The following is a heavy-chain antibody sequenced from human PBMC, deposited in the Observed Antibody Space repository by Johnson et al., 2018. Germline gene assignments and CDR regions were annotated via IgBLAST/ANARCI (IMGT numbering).Heavy chain of an antibody. J-gene: IGHJ1*01. Sequence: VQLQESGGGLVQPGGSLKLSCAASGFTFSGSAMHWVRQASGKGLEWIGRIRRKANSYATAYAASVKGRFTISRDDSKKTAYLQMNSLKTEDTAVYYCTAEGHWGQGTLVTVSS. CDR1: GFTFSGSA. CDR3: TAEGH. CDR2: IRRKANSYAT. V-gene: IGHV3-73*02.